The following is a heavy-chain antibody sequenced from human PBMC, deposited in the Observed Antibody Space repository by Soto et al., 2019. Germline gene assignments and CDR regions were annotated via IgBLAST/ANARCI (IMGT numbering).Heavy chain of an antibody. CDR1: GFTFSSYG. D-gene: IGHD2-15*01. J-gene: IGHJ1*01. V-gene: IGHV3-33*01. Sequence: QVQLVESGGGVVQPGRSLRLSCAASGFTFSSYGMHWVRQAPGKGLEWVAVIWHDGSNKYYADSVKGRFTISRDNSKNPLYLQMNSLRAEDTAVYYCASSLGYCSGCSCYMHWGQGTLVTVSS. CDR2: IWHDGSNK. CDR3: ASSLGYCSGCSCYMH.